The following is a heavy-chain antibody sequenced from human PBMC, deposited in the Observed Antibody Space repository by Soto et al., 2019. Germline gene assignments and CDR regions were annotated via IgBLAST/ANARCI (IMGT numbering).Heavy chain of an antibody. CDR2: VYGGGNGA. J-gene: IGHJ6*03. D-gene: IGHD3-9*01. CDR1: GFTFSNFA. CDR3: AKFEGALHHNYHMDV. Sequence: EMQLLESGGGLVQPGGSLRLSCAASGFTFSNFAMTWVRQAPGKGLEWVSGVYGGGNGALYADSVKCRFIISRDNSKNALYLPMNSLRAGDTAVYYCAKFEGALHHNYHMDVWGQGTTVTVSS. V-gene: IGHV3-23*01.